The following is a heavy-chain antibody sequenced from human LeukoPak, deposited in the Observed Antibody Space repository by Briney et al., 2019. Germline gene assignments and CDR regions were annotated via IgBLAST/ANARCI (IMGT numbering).Heavy chain of an antibody. V-gene: IGHV4-59*08. CDR2: IYYSGST. CDR1: GGAISSYY. Sequence: PSETLSLTCTVSGGAISSYYWSWIRQPPGKGLEWIGYIYYSGSTNYNPSLKSRVTISVDTSKNQFSLKLSSVTAADTAVYYCASSRDGYLVYWGQGTLVTVSS. CDR3: ASSRDGYLVY. D-gene: IGHD5-24*01. J-gene: IGHJ4*02.